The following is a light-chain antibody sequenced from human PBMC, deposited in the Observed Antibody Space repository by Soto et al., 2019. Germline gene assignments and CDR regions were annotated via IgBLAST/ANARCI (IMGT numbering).Light chain of an antibody. J-gene: IGLJ2*01. Sequence: QSVLTQPPSVSGAPGQRVTISCTGSSSNIGAGYDVHWYQRLPQTAPELLIYHNSNRPSGVPDRFSASKSGASASLTITGLHAEDEADYYCQTYDTSLSGVIFGGGTKVTVL. CDR2: HNS. V-gene: IGLV1-40*01. CDR3: QTYDTSLSGVI. CDR1: SSNIGAGYD.